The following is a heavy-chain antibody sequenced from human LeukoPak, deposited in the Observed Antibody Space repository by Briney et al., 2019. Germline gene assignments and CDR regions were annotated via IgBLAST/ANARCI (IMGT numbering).Heavy chain of an antibody. J-gene: IGHJ4*02. Sequence: GGSLRLSCAASGVTLSDYYMSWIRQAPGKGLELISYISSSGGIMYYADSMKGRFTISRDNAKNSLYLQMNRLRAEDTAVYYCARVSITSESYWGQGTLVTVSS. CDR3: ARVSITSESY. D-gene: IGHD2-2*01. CDR1: GVTLSDYY. CDR2: ISSSGGIM. V-gene: IGHV3-11*01.